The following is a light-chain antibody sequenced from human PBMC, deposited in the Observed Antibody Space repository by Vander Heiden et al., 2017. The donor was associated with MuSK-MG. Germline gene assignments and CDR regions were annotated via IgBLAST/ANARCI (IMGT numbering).Light chain of an antibody. J-gene: IGLJ2*01. Sequence: QSVLTPPPSASGTPGPRVTTSCSGSSSNIGSNTVDWYQQLPGTAAKLLIYGNNQRPSGVPDRFSGSGSGTSASLAISGLQSEDEADYYCAAWDDSLHGPVFGGGTKLTVL. CDR3: AAWDDSLHGPV. CDR1: SSNIGSNT. CDR2: GNN. V-gene: IGLV1-44*01.